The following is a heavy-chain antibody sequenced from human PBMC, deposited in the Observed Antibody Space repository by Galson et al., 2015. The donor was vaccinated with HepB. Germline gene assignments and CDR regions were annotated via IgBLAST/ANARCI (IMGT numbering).Heavy chain of an antibody. D-gene: IGHD3-3*01. V-gene: IGHV1-2*02. J-gene: IGHJ5*02. CDR2: INPNSGGT. CDR3: ARAGEGLAADYFCWFDP. Sequence: SVKVSCKASGYTFTGYYMHWVRQAPGQGLEWMGWINPNSGGTNYAQKFQGRVTMTRDTSISTAYMELSRLRSDDTAVYYCARAGEGLAADYFCWFDPWGQGTLVTVSS. CDR1: GYTFTGYY.